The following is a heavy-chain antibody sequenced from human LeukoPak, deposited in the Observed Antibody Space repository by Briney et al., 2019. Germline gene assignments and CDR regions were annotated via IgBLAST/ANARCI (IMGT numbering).Heavy chain of an antibody. CDR3: AKAFGITMIVVLTLGY. V-gene: IGHV3-23*01. J-gene: IGHJ4*02. CDR1: GFTFSSYG. D-gene: IGHD3-22*01. CDR2: ISGSGGST. Sequence: PGGSLRLSCAASGFTFSSYGMSWVRQAPGKGLEWVSAISGSGGSTYYADSVKGRFTISRDNSKNTLYLQMNSLRAEDTAVYYCAKAFGITMIVVLTLGYWGQGTLVTVSS.